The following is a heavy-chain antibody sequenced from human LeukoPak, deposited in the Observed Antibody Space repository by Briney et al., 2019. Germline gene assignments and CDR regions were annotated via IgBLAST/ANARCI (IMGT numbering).Heavy chain of an antibody. CDR3: VKRDDFWSDHRRATFDL. V-gene: IGHV4-61*03. J-gene: IGHJ3*01. CDR2: MFYGGTT. D-gene: IGHD3-3*01. Sequence: SDTPSLTCTVSGGSISSGVYYWSWVRQPPGKGLEWIGLMFYGGTTIYNPSLKSRLTISADTSTNHFSLRITSLSAADTAIYYCVKRDDFWSDHRRATFDLWGQGIMVTVSS. CDR1: GGSISSGVYY.